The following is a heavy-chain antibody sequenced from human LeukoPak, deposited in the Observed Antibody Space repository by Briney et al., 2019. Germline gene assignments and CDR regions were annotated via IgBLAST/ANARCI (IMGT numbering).Heavy chain of an antibody. D-gene: IGHD3-16*02. J-gene: IGHJ5*02. CDR1: GFTFSSYG. V-gene: IGHV3-30*18. CDR3: AKVGSGYYDYVWGSYRDNWFDP. CDR2: ISYDGSNK. Sequence: GGSLRLSCAASGFTFSSYGMHWVRQAPGKGLEWVAVISYDGSNKYYADSVKGRFTISRDNSKNTLYLQMNSLRAEDTAVYYCAKVGSGYYDYVWGSYRDNWFDPWGQGTLVTVSS.